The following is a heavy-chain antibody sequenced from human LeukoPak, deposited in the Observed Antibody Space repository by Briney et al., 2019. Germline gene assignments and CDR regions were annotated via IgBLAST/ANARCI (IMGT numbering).Heavy chain of an antibody. CDR3: AREPRGHSYAPHLDP. CDR1: GGSISSYY. D-gene: IGHD5-18*01. V-gene: IGHV4-4*07. Sequence: SETLSLTCTVSGGSISSYYWTWIRQPAGKGLGWIGRIYTSGSTNFNPSLKSRVTMSVDTSKSQFSLKLSSVTAADTAVYYCAREPRGHSYAPHLDPWGQGTLVTVSS. J-gene: IGHJ5*02. CDR2: IYTSGST.